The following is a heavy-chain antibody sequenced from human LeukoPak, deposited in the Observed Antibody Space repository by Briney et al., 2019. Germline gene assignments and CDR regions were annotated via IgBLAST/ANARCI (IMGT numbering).Heavy chain of an antibody. D-gene: IGHD3-22*01. CDR2: IYSGGST. CDR1: GLTFSSYA. V-gene: IGHV3-53*01. CDR3: ARFTYYYDSSGYY. Sequence: PGGSLRLSCAASGLTFSSYAMSWVRQAPGKGLEWVSVIYSGGSTYYADSVKGRFTISRDNSKNTLYLQMNSLRAEDTAVYYCARFTYYYDSSGYYWGQGTLVTVSS. J-gene: IGHJ4*02.